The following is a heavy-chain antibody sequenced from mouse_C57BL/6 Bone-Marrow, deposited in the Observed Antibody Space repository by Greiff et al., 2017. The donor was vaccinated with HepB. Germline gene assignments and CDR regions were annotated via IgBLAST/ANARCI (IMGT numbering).Heavy chain of an antibody. Sequence: EVKLMESGGGLVKPGGSLKLSCAASGFTFSSYAMSWVRQTPEKRLEWVATISDGGSYTYYPDNVKGRFTISRDNAKNNLYLQMSHLKSEDTAMYYCARDHWDYGSSYYYSMDYWGQGTSVTVSS. J-gene: IGHJ4*01. D-gene: IGHD1-1*01. CDR2: ISDGGSYT. V-gene: IGHV5-4*01. CDR3: ARDHWDYGSSYYYSMDY. CDR1: GFTFSSYA.